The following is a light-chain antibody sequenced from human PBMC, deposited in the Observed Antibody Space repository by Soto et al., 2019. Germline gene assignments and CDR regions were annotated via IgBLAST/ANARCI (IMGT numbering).Light chain of an antibody. CDR2: DVN. CDR1: SSDVGGYTY. Sequence: QSVLTQPASVSGSPGQSITISCTGTSSDVGGYTYVSWYQQHPGKAPKLMIYDVNNRPSGVSNRFSGSKSGNTASLTISVRQADDEADYYCSSYTSISTLVIFGGGTKLTVI. J-gene: IGLJ2*01. V-gene: IGLV2-14*03. CDR3: SSYTSISTLVI.